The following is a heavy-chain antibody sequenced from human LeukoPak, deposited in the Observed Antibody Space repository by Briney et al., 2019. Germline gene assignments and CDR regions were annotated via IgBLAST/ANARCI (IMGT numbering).Heavy chain of an antibody. CDR3: ARDKSSRSNYYYYYGMDV. CDR2: ISSSSSYI. J-gene: IGHJ6*02. V-gene: IGHV3-21*01. CDR1: GFTFSSYS. Sequence: GGSLRLSCAASGFTFSSYSMNWVRQAPGKGLEWVSSISSSSSYIYYADSVKGRFTISRDNAKNSLYLQMNSLRAEDTAVYYCARDKSSRSNYYYYYGMDVWGQGTTVTVSS. D-gene: IGHD6-13*01.